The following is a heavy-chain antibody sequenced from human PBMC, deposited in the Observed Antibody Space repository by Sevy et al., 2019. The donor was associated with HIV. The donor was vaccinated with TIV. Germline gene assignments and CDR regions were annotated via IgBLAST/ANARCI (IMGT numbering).Heavy chain of an antibody. Sequence: GGSLRLSCAASGFSVSGNYMSWVRQAPGKGLEWVSGIFSGGNTHFADSVKGRFTISRDNSKNTLYLQMNSLRAEETAVYYCARAVEDYSDSSAWDWYFDLWGRGTLVTVSS. CDR2: IFSGGNT. CDR1: GFSVSGNY. D-gene: IGHD3-22*01. V-gene: IGHV3-66*01. J-gene: IGHJ2*01. CDR3: ARAVEDYSDSSAWDWYFDL.